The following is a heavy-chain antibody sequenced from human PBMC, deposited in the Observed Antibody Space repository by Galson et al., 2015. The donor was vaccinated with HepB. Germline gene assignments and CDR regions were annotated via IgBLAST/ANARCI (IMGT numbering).Heavy chain of an antibody. CDR1: GGTFSSYA. Sequence: SVKVSCKASGGTFSSYAISWVRQAPGQGLEWMGGIIPIFSTANYAQKFQGRVTITADESTSTAYMELSSLRSEDTAVYYCASLQHLGYCSSTSCYGYFYWGQGTLVTVSS. J-gene: IGHJ4*02. D-gene: IGHD2-2*01. CDR2: IIPIFSTA. V-gene: IGHV1-69*13. CDR3: ASLQHLGYCSSTSCYGYFY.